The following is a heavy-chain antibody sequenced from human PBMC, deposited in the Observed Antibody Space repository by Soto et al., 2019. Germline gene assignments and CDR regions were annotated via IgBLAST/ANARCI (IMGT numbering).Heavy chain of an antibody. Sequence: PSETLSLTCTVSGGSISSYYWSWIRQPAGKGLEWIGRIYTSGSTNYNPSLKSRVTMSVDTSKNQFSLKLSSVTAADMAVYYCARDHVPYCSSTSCYTNWFDPWGQGTLVTVSS. CDR1: GGSISSYY. J-gene: IGHJ5*02. D-gene: IGHD2-2*02. CDR3: ARDHVPYCSSTSCYTNWFDP. CDR2: IYTSGST. V-gene: IGHV4-4*07.